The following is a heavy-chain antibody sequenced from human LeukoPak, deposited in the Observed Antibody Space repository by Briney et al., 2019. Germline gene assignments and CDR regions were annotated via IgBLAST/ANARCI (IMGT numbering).Heavy chain of an antibody. Sequence: SETLSPTCAVYGGSFSGYYWSWIRQPPGEGLEWIGEISHSGSTNYNPSLKSRVTISVDTSKNQFSLKLSSVTAADTAVYYCASSAPSDIWGRGTMVTVSS. CDR3: ASSAPSDI. CDR2: ISHSGST. V-gene: IGHV4-34*01. J-gene: IGHJ3*02. CDR1: GGSFSGYY.